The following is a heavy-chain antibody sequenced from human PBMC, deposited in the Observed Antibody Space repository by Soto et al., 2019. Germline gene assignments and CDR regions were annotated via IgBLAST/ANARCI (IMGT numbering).Heavy chain of an antibody. V-gene: IGHV3-21*01. CDR2: ISGSRSYI. CDR1: EFSFSDYS. CDR3: ARGGAYCSGIGCRNYFQYMDV. D-gene: IGHD2-15*01. Sequence: EVQLVESGGGLVKPGGSLRLSCAASEFSFSDYSMNWVRQAPGKGLEWVSSISGSRSYIYYTDSLKGRFTVSRDNGNKSMYLQMNSLRDEDTAVSYCARGGAYCSGIGCRNYFQYMDVWGKGTTVTVSS. J-gene: IGHJ6*03.